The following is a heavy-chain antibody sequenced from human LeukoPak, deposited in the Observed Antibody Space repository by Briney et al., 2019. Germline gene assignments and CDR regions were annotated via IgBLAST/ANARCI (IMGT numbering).Heavy chain of an antibody. J-gene: IGHJ4*02. CDR1: GFTFSNAW. Sequence: PGGSLRLSCAASGFTFSNAWMSWVRQAPGRGLEWVSAVKTSAGDTYYADSVRGRFTISRDNSKSTVYLHMNSLRDEDSALYYCAKGQMATILGFDSWGQGALVTVSS. D-gene: IGHD5-24*01. V-gene: IGHV3-23*01. CDR3: AKGQMATILGFDS. CDR2: VKTSAGDT.